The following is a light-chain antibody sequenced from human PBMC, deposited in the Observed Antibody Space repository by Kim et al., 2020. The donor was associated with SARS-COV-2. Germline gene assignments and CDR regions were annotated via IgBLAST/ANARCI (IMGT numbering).Light chain of an antibody. V-gene: IGLV2-8*01. CDR3: SSYSGSNIVL. CDR2: DVT. J-gene: IGLJ2*01. Sequence: GQAFTISCTGTSSDVGNYNYVSWYQQHPGKAPKLMIYDVTKRPSGVPDRFSGSKSGNTASLTVSGLQAEDEADYYCSSYSGSNIVLFGGGTQLTVL. CDR1: SSDVGNYNY.